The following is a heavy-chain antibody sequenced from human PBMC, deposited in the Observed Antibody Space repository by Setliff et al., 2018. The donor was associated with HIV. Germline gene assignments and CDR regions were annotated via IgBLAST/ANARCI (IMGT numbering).Heavy chain of an antibody. V-gene: IGHV4-61*02. CDR2: IYTSGST. J-gene: IGHJ4*02. CDR1: GGSISSETFS. CDR3: AREPAAGAYYFDY. Sequence: TLSLTCTVSGGSISSETFSWNWIRQPAGKGLEWIGRIYTSGSTKYNPSLDSRVTISVDTSKNQFSLNLRSVTAADTAVYYCAREPAAGAYYFDYWGRERWSPSPQ. D-gene: IGHD6-13*01.